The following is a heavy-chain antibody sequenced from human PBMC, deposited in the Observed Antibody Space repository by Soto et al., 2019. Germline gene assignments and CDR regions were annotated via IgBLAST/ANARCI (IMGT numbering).Heavy chain of an antibody. CDR2: IKQDGSEK. J-gene: IGHJ4*02. CDR1: GFTFSSSW. Sequence: GGSLRLSCAASGFTFSSSWMSWVRQAAGKGLEWVANIKQDGSEKYYVDPVKGRFTISRDNAKNSLYLQMNSLRAEDTAVYYCARRITAAGAYDYWGQGTLVTVSS. CDR3: ARRITAAGAYDY. D-gene: IGHD6-13*01. V-gene: IGHV3-7*01.